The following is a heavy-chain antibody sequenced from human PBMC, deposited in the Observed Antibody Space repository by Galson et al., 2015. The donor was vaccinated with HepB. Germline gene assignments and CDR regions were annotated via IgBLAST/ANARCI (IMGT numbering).Heavy chain of an antibody. CDR3: ARAGPNVGSNYYDSSGYYYLY. D-gene: IGHD3-22*01. CDR2: INPSGGST. J-gene: IGHJ4*02. V-gene: IGHV1-46*01. Sequence: SVTVSCKASGSTFTSYYMHWVRQAPGQGLEWMGIINPSGGSTSYAQKFQGRVTMTRDTSTSTVYMELSSLRSEDTAVYYCARAGPNVGSNYYDSSGYYYLYWGQGTLVTVSS. CDR1: GSTFTSYY.